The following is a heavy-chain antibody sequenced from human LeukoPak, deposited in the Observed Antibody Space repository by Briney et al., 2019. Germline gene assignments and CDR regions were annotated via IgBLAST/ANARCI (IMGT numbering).Heavy chain of an antibody. CDR2: INPSGGST. D-gene: IGHD3-22*01. J-gene: IGHJ4*02. V-gene: IGHV1-46*01. Sequence: ASVKVSCKASGYSFTSYYMHWVRQAPGQGLEWMGIINPSGGSTSYAQKFQGRVTMTRDTSTSTVYMELSSLRSEDTAVYYCARDDSVRRYYDSSGYSPDYWGQGTLVTASS. CDR1: GYSFTSYY. CDR3: ARDDSVRRYYDSSGYSPDY.